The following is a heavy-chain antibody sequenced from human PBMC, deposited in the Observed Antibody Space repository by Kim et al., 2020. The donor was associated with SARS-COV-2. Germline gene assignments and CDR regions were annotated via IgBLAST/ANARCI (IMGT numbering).Heavy chain of an antibody. D-gene: IGHD3-9*01. CDR3: ARDRNRVDCSGGY. CDR2: ISHDGMNK. V-gene: IGHV3-33*05. CDR1: GIIFSNYG. Sequence: GGSLRLSCVASGIIFSNYGMHWVRQAPGKGLEWVAGISHDGMNKFYIDSVRGRFAISRDDSKNTMYLQMNSLKADDTALYYCARDRNRVDCSGGYWGQGT. J-gene: IGHJ1*01.